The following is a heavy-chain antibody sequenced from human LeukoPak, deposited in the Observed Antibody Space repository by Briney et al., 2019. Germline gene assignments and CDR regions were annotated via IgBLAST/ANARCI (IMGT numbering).Heavy chain of an antibody. J-gene: IGHJ5*02. CDR2: INHSGST. CDR1: GGSFSGYY. D-gene: IGHD3-22*01. V-gene: IGHV4-34*01. CDR3: ARGRGRVVVITTSRRAFWFDP. Sequence: SETLSLTCAVYGGSFSGYYWTWIRQPPGKGLEWIGEINHSGSTSYNPSLKSRVTISLDTSKNQISLKLSSVTAADTAVYYCARGRGRVVVITTSRRAFWFDPWGQGTLVTVSS.